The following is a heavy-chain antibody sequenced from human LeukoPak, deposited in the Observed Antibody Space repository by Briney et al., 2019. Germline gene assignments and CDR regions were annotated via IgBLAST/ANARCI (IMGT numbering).Heavy chain of an antibody. CDR3: ARLGAGPTYYDFWSGYSSFYFDY. D-gene: IGHD3-3*01. Sequence: SETLSLTCTVSGGSTSSSNYYWGWIRQPPGRGLEWIGGIHYSGNTYYNPSLKSRVTISVDTSKNQFSLKLSSVTAADTAVYYCARLGAGPTYYDFWSGYSSFYFDYWGQGTLVTVSS. V-gene: IGHV4-39*01. CDR1: GGSTSSSNYY. J-gene: IGHJ4*02. CDR2: IHYSGNT.